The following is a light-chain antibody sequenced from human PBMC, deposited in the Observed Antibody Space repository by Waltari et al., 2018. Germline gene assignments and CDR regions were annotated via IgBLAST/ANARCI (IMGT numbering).Light chain of an antibody. CDR3: SSYTTSSAPGV. CDR2: AVS. V-gene: IGLV2-14*01. Sequence: QSALTQPASVSGSPGQSITISCSGTDSDVGAYDFVSWYQQHPGKAPHLIIYAVSNRPSGISNRFSASKSGNTASLTISGLQAEDEADYYCSSYTTSSAPGVVGTGTRVTVL. CDR1: DSDVGAYDF. J-gene: IGLJ1*01.